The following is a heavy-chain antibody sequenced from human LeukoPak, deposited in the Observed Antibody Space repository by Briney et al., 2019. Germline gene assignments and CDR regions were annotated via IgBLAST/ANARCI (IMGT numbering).Heavy chain of an antibody. Sequence: ASVKVSCKASGYTFTGYYMHWVRQAPGQGLEWMGWINPNSGGTNYAQKLQGRVTMTTDTSTSTAYMELRSLRSDDTAVYYCARVEDYDFWSGYFRVNYYYYGMDVWGQGTTVTVSS. J-gene: IGHJ6*02. CDR3: ARVEDYDFWSGYFRVNYYYYGMDV. CDR1: GYTFTGYY. D-gene: IGHD3-3*01. V-gene: IGHV1-2*02. CDR2: INPNSGGT.